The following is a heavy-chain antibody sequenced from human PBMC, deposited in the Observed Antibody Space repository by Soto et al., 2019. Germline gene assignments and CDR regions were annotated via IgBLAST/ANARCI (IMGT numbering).Heavy chain of an antibody. V-gene: IGHV1-69*01. D-gene: IGHD3-16*01. Sequence: QVQLVQSGAEVKKPGSSVKVSCKASGDSFGNYAVSWVRQAPGQGLEWMGAIIPISGSSNYAQKFQDRVTFTADDSSSTAYMELSSLRSEDTAVYYCATSALRFGHRVPWYGPWGQGTLVTVSS. CDR2: IIPISGSS. CDR3: ATSALRFGHRVPWYGP. J-gene: IGHJ5*02. CDR1: GDSFGNYA.